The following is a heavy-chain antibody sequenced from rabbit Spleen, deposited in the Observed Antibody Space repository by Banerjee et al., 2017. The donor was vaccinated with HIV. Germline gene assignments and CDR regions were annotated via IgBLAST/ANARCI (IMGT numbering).Heavy chain of an antibody. J-gene: IGHJ4*01. V-gene: IGHV1S40*01. Sequence: QSLEESGGGLVKPGASLTLTCKASGFSFSSGYDMCWVRQAPGKGLEWIGYIDPIFHSTVYASWVNGRFTISSHNAQNTLYLQLNSLTAADTATYFCVREAGYGGYGDGHLWGPGTLVTVS. CDR3: VREAGYGGYGDGHL. CDR2: IDPIFHST. D-gene: IGHD6-1*01. CDR1: GFSFSSGYD.